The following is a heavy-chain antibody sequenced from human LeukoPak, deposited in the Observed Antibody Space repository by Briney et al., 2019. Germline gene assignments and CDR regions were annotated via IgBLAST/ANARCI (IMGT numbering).Heavy chain of an antibody. V-gene: IGHV4-4*09. J-gene: IGHJ4*02. CDR1: GGSISSYY. CDR3: ARHSFVEMAYFDY. CDR2: IYTSGST. D-gene: IGHD5-24*01. Sequence: SETLSLTCTASGGSISSYYWSWIRQPPGKGLGWIGYIYTSGSTNYNPSLKSRVTISVDTSKNQFSLKLSSVTAADTAVYYCARHSFVEMAYFDYWGQGTLVTVSS.